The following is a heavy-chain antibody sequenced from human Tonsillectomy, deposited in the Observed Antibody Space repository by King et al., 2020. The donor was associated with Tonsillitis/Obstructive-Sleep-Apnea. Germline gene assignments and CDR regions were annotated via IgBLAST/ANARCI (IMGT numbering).Heavy chain of an antibody. CDR1: GGTFSSYA. V-gene: IGHV1-69*06. D-gene: IGHD5-12*01. Sequence: QLVQSGAEVKKPGSSVKVSCKASGGTFSSYAISLVRQAPGQGLEWMVGIIPIFGTANYAQKFTGRVTSTADNTTSTAYMELSSLRSEDTAVYYCEREEYSGSGNYYYYMDVWGKGTTVTVSS. J-gene: IGHJ6*03. CDR3: EREEYSGSGNYYYYMDV. CDR2: IIPIFGTA.